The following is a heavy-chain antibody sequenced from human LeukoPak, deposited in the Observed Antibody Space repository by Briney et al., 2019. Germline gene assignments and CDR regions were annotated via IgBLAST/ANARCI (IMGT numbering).Heavy chain of an antibody. CDR2: IIPIFGTA. V-gene: IGHV1-69*06. D-gene: IGHD3-22*01. CDR1: RGTFISYA. Sequence: SVKVSCMASRGTFISYAISCVRPAPGQGVEWMGGIIPIFGTANYAQKFQGRVTIPAEKSTSTAYMELSSLRSEDTAGYYCVRGNDTMIDAFDIWGGGTMVSVSS. CDR3: VRGNDTMIDAFDI. J-gene: IGHJ3*02.